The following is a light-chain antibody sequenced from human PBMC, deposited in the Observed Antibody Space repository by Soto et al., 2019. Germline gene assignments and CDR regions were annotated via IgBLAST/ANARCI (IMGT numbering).Light chain of an antibody. Sequence: DLVLTQSPDFLAVSLGERATINCKSSQIVLYSSSRKNYLAWYQLKPGQPPKLLIYWASTRQSGVPDRFSGSGSGTDFTLTINSLQAEDVAVYYCQHYYSPPLTFGGGTKVDIK. CDR2: WAS. CDR1: QIVLYSSSRKNY. CDR3: QHYYSPPLT. J-gene: IGKJ4*01. V-gene: IGKV4-1*01.